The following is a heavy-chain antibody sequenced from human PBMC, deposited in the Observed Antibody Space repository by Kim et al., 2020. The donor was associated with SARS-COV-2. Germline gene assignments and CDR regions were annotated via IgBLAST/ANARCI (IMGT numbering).Heavy chain of an antibody. CDR1: GGSISGYY. CDR3: AGHPAGLPNWFDP. D-gene: IGHD5-18*01. J-gene: IGHJ5*02. Sequence: SETLSLTCTVSGGSISGYYWSWIRQPPGKGLEWIWYIYYSGSTNHNPSLKSRVPISVDASKNLFSLKLSPGTAADTAGYYCAGHPAGLPNWFDPWGQGTLGTVSS. CDR2: IYYSGST. V-gene: IGHV4-59*08.